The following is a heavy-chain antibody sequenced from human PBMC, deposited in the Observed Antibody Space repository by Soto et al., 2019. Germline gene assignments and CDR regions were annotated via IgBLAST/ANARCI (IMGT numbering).Heavy chain of an antibody. J-gene: IGHJ3*02. D-gene: IGHD3-3*01. Sequence: GGSLNLSCAAIGFTFRSGWLSWARQEPGKGLEWVANIKEDGSVKYYVDYGKGRFNISRDNAKNTLYLQMHSRRAEDTAVYYCARGLEEWARPTVIWGQGTLVTVSS. V-gene: IGHV3-7*02. CDR2: IKEDGSVK. CDR3: ARGLEEWARPTVI. CDR1: GFTFRSGW.